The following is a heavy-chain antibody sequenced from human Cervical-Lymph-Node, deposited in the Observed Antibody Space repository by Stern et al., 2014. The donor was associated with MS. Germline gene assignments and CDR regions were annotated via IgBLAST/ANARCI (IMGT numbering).Heavy chain of an antibody. CDR1: GYDFTNYW. Sequence: VQLVQSGAEVKKPGESLQISCQASGYDFTNYWIGWVRQMPGKGLEWMGIVNPYDSDTRYSPSFQGHVTISADKSLPTAYLQWRSLEASDTALYYCARRNYSPYYYYYGVDVWGQGTTVTVAS. J-gene: IGHJ6*02. CDR3: ARRNYSPYYYYYGVDV. D-gene: IGHD5-18*01. CDR2: VNPYDSDT. V-gene: IGHV5-51*01.